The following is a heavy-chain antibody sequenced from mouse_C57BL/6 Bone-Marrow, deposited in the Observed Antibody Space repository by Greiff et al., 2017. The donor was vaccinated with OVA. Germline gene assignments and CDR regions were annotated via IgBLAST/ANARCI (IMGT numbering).Heavy chain of an antibody. J-gene: IGHJ4*01. CDR3: ARPYDYDRDYYAMDY. D-gene: IGHD2-4*01. CDR2: IHPNSGST. CDR1: GYTLTSYW. Sequence: QVQLQQSGAELVKPGASVKLSCKASGYTLTSYWMHWVKQRPGQGLEWIGMIHPNSGSTNYNEKFKSKATLTVDKSSSTAYMQLSSLTSEDSAVYYCARPYDYDRDYYAMDYWGQGTSVTVSS. V-gene: IGHV1-64*01.